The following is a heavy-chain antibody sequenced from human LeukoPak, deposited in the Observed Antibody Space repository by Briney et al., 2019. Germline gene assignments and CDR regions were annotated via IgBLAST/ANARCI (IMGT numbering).Heavy chain of an antibody. CDR3: ARAPGTTFDY. Sequence: SETLSLTCAVYGESFSGFHWSWIRQAPGKGLEWIGEINHSGSTNYSASLKSRVTISVDTSKNQFSLKLTSVTAADTAVYYCARAPGTTFDYWGHGNMVTVSS. CDR1: GESFSGFH. J-gene: IGHJ4*01. CDR2: INHSGST. D-gene: IGHD4-17*01. V-gene: IGHV4-34*01.